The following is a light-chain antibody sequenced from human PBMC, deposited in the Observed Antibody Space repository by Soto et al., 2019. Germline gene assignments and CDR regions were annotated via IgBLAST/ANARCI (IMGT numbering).Light chain of an antibody. Sequence: EIVLTQSPATLSLSPGERATLSCRASQSVSSYLAWYQQKPGQAPMLLIYDASNRATGIPARFSGSGSGTDFTRNISSLEPEDFAVYYCPQRSNWVTFGPGTKVYIK. CDR2: DAS. CDR1: QSVSSY. CDR3: PQRSNWVT. J-gene: IGKJ3*01. V-gene: IGKV3-11*01.